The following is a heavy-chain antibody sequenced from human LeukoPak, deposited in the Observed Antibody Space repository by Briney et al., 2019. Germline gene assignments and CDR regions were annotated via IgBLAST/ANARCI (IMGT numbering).Heavy chain of an antibody. CDR1: GFTFSSYS. Sequence: GGSLRLSCAASGFTFSSYSMNWVRQAPGKGLEWVSSISTSSSYIYYADSMKGRFTISRDNAKNSLYLQMNSLRAEDTAVYYCARVEGNIVTTTEGYFDYWGQGTLVTVSS. V-gene: IGHV3-21*01. CDR2: ISTSSSYI. CDR3: ARVEGNIVTTTEGYFDY. J-gene: IGHJ4*02. D-gene: IGHD5-12*01.